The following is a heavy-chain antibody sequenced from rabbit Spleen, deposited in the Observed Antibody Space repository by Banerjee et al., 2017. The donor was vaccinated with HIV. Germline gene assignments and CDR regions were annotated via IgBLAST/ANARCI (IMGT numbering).Heavy chain of an antibody. CDR2: IGTGVGDT. D-gene: IGHD7-1*01. CDR3: ARETWGSTGNYGL. V-gene: IGHV1S40*01. J-gene: IGHJ6*01. Sequence: QSLEESGGGLVKPGASLTLTCTASGFSFSSGYDMCWVRQAPGKGLEWIACIGTGVGDTYYANWAKGRFTISKTSSTTVTLQVTSLTAADTATYFCARETWGSTGNYGLWGQGTLVTVS. CDR1: GFSFSSGYD.